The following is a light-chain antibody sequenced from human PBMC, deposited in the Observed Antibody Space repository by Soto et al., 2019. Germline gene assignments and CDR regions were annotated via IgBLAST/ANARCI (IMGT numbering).Light chain of an antibody. J-gene: IGLJ1*01. CDR1: SSDIGNGYDS. CDR2: DVV. Sequence: QSVLTQPASMSGSPGQSVTISCAGTSSDIGNGYDSVSWYQQHPGKAPKLIIYDVVNRPSGVSSRFSGSKSGNTASLTISGLQAEDEADYYCCSYTTNIAPYVFGTGTKVIVL. V-gene: IGLV2-14*03. CDR3: CSYTTNIAPYV.